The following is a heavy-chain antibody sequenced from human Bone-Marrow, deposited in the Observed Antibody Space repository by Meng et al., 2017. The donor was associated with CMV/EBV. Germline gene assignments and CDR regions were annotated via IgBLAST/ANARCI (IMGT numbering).Heavy chain of an antibody. Sequence: GGSLRLSCTASGFTFGDYAMSWVRQAPGKGLEWVANIKQDGSEKYYVDSVKGRFTISRDNAKNSLYLQMNSLRAEDTAVYYCARERQDVVVPAAIHYWGQGTLVTVSS. V-gene: IGHV3-7*01. CDR2: IKQDGSEK. CDR3: ARERQDVVVPAAIHY. J-gene: IGHJ4*02. D-gene: IGHD2-2*01. CDR1: GFTFGDYA.